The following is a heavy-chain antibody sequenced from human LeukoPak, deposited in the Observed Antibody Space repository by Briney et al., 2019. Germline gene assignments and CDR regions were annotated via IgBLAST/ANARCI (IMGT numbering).Heavy chain of an antibody. CDR2: ISGSGGST. Sequence: GGSLRLSCAASGFTFSSYAMSWVRQAPGKGLEWVSAISGSGGSTHYADSVKGRFTISRDNSKNTLYLQMNSLRAENTAVYYCAKDGRRFGESFDYWGQGTLVTVSS. CDR1: GFTFSSYA. D-gene: IGHD3-10*01. CDR3: AKDGRRFGESFDY. V-gene: IGHV3-23*01. J-gene: IGHJ4*02.